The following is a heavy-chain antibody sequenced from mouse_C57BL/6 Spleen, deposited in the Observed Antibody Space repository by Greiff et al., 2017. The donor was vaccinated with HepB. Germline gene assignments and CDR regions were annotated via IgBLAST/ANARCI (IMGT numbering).Heavy chain of an antibody. Sequence: EVQLQQSGPELVKPGASVKISCKASGYSFTGYYMNWVKQSPEKSLEWIGEINPSTGGTTYNQKFKAKATLTVDKSSSTAYMQLKSLTSEDSAVYYCARKGSHWYFDVWGTGTTVTVSS. CDR3: ARKGSHWYFDV. CDR1: GYSFTGYY. V-gene: IGHV1-42*01. D-gene: IGHD1-1*02. J-gene: IGHJ1*03. CDR2: INPSTGGT.